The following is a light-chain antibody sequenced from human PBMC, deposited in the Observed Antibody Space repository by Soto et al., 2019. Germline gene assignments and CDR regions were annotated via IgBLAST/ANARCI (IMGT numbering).Light chain of an antibody. CDR1: SSNVGTYNL. Sequence: QSVLTQPASVSGSPGQSITISCTGTSSNVGTYNLVSWYQQHSGKAPKLMIYEGSKRPSGVSNRFSGSKSGTTASLTISGLQAEDEADYYCCSYAGSTTYVFGTGTKV. J-gene: IGLJ1*01. CDR2: EGS. V-gene: IGLV2-23*01. CDR3: CSYAGSTTYV.